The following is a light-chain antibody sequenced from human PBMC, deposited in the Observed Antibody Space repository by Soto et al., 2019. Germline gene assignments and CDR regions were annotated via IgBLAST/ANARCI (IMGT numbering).Light chain of an antibody. V-gene: IGKV3-20*01. Sequence: IVLTPSPVTLSLSPGERATLSCRASQSVSSSYLAWYQQKPGQAPRLLIYGASSRATGIPDRFSGSGSGTDFTLTISRLEPEDFAVYYCQQYGSSITFGQGTRLEIK. CDR2: GAS. J-gene: IGKJ5*01. CDR3: QQYGSSIT. CDR1: QSVSSSY.